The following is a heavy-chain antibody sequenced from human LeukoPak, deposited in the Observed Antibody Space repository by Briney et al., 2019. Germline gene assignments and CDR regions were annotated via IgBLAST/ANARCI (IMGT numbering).Heavy chain of an antibody. V-gene: IGHV3-21*04. D-gene: IGHD6-13*01. CDR2: ISSGSSYI. CDR1: GFTFSSYS. J-gene: IGHJ4*02. CDR3: ARPGIAAAGPGYFDY. Sequence: GGSLRLSCAASGFTFSSYSMNWVRQAPGKGLEWVSSISSGSSYIYYADSEKGRFTISRDNSKNTLYLQMNSLRAEDTAVYYCARPGIAAAGPGYFDYWGQGTLVTVSS.